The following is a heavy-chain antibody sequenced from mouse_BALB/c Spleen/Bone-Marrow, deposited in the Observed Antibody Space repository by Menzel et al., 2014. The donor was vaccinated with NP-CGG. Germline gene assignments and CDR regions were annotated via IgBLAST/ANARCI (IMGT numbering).Heavy chain of an antibody. Sequence: VQLKESGGDLVKPGGSLKLSCAASGFTFSSYGMSWVRQTPDKRLEWVATISSGGSYTYYPDSVKGRFTISRDNAKNTLYLQMGSLKSEDTAMYYCASGNYYAMDYWGQGTSVTVSS. V-gene: IGHV5-6*01. CDR1: GFTFSSYG. CDR2: ISSGGSYT. J-gene: IGHJ4*01. CDR3: ASGNYYAMDY. D-gene: IGHD1-1*01.